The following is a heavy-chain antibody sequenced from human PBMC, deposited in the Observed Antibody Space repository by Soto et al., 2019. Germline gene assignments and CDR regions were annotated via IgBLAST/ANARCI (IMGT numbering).Heavy chain of an antibody. CDR2: INEDGSTT. V-gene: IGHV3-74*03. Sequence: EVQLVESGGGLVQPGGSLRLSCAASGFTFSGNWMHWVRHAPGKGLVWVSRINEDGSTTTYADSVKGRFTISRDNAENTLYLQMNSLRADDTAVYYCARDWSGQFDYWGQGTLVTVSS. D-gene: IGHD2-8*02. CDR1: GFTFSGNW. J-gene: IGHJ4*02. CDR3: ARDWSGQFDY.